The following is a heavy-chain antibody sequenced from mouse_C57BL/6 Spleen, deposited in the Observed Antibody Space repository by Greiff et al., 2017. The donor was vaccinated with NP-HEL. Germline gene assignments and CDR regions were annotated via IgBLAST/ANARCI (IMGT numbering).Heavy chain of an antibody. CDR2: IYPRDGST. Sequence: QVQLQQSGPELVKPGASVKLSCKASGYTFTSYDINWVKQRPGQGLEWIGWIYPRDGSTKYNEKFKGKATLTVDTSSSTAYMELHSLTSEDSAVYFCARSEVDQLGRYWYFDVWGTGTTVTVSS. CDR1: GYTFTSYD. V-gene: IGHV1-85*01. J-gene: IGHJ1*03. CDR3: ARSEVDQLGRYWYFDV. D-gene: IGHD4-1*02.